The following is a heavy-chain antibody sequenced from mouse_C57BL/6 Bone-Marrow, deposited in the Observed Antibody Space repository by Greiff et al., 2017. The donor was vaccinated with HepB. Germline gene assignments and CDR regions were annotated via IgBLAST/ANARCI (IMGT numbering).Heavy chain of an antibody. J-gene: IGHJ2*01. D-gene: IGHD1-1*01. CDR1: GYTFTDYN. CDR2: INPNNGGT. CDR3: ARGAYYGSTNYFDY. V-gene: IGHV1-18*01. Sequence: EVQLQQSGPELVKPGASVKIPCKASGYTFTDYNMDWVKQSHGKSLEWIGDINPNNGGTIYNQKFKGKATLTVDKSSSTAYMELRSLTSEDTAVYYCARGAYYGSTNYFDYWGQGTTLTVSS.